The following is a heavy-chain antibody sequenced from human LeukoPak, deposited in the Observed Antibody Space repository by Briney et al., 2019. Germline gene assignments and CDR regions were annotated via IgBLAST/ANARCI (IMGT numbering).Heavy chain of an antibody. D-gene: IGHD3-3*01. CDR2: IYYSGTT. CDR3: ARLRFDFWSGYTHPYFDY. J-gene: IGHJ4*02. Sequence: SETLSLTCTVSGGSISSSSYSWGWIRQPPGKGLEWIGSIYYSGTTYYNPSLKSRVTISVDRSKIQFSLKLSSVAATDTAVYFCARLRFDFWSGYTHPYFDYWGQGTLVTVSS. V-gene: IGHV4-39*01. CDR1: GGSISSSSYS.